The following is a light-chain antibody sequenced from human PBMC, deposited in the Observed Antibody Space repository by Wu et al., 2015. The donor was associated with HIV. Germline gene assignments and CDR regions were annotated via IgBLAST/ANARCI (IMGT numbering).Light chain of an antibody. CDR2: ETS. Sequence: ENVLTQSPGTLPVSPGERVTLSCKASQSVGSNYLAWYQQKPGQAPRLLIHETSNRAADIPDRFSGTGSGTDFTLTISRLDPDDFAVYFCQQYSSSPITFGPGTRLEIK. CDR3: QQYSSSPIT. V-gene: IGKV3-20*01. CDR1: QSVGSNY. J-gene: IGKJ5*01.